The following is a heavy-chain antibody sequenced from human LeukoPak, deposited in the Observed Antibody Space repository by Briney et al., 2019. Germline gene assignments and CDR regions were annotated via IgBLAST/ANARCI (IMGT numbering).Heavy chain of an antibody. Sequence: ASVKVSCKASGYTFTSYDINWVRQATGQGLEWMGWMNPNSGNTGYAQKFQGRVTITRNTSISTAYMELSSLRSEDTAVYYCARGGKLVRGVIRVRYYYSMDVWGKGTTVTVSS. CDR3: ARGGKLVRGVIRVRYYYSMDV. CDR2: MNPNSGNT. CDR1: GYTFTSYD. J-gene: IGHJ6*03. V-gene: IGHV1-8*03. D-gene: IGHD3-10*01.